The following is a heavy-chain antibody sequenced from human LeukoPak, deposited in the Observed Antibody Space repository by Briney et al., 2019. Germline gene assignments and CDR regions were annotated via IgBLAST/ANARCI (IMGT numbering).Heavy chain of an antibody. D-gene: IGHD2-2*01. CDR3: ASGQLPPSLPDY. CDR1: GGTFSSYA. Sequence: PEASVKVSCKASGGTFSSYAISWARQAPGQGLEWMGGIIPIFGTANYAQKFQGRVTITADESTSTAYMELSSLRSEDTAVYYCASGQLPPSLPDYWGQGTLVTVSS. CDR2: IIPIFGTA. J-gene: IGHJ4*02. V-gene: IGHV1-69*13.